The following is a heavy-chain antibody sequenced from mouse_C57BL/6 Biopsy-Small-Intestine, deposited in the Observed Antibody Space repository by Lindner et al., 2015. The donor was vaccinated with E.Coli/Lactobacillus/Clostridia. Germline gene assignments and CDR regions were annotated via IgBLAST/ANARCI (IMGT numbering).Heavy chain of an antibody. CDR3: ARERVYYDYDGDYFDF. J-gene: IGHJ2*01. CDR1: GYTFTHYD. V-gene: IGHV1-85*01. CDR2: IYPGDDRT. Sequence: VQLQESGPELVKPGASVKLSCKASGYTFTHYDINWVKQRPGQGLEWIGWIYPGDDRTNYNEKFKGKATLTVDKFSSIAYMELHSLTSEDSAVYFCARERVYYDYDGDYFDFWGQGTTLTVSS. D-gene: IGHD2-4*01.